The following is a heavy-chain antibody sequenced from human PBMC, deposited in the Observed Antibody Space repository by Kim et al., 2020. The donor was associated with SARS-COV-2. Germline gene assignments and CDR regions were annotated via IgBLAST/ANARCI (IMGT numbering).Heavy chain of an antibody. D-gene: IGHD4-17*01. V-gene: IGHV5-10-1*01. CDR3: VRHAQDYGDFYFDY. Sequence: SPSFPGHVTISADKSSSTAYLQWSSLKASDTAMYYCVRHAQDYGDFYFDYWGQGTLVTVSS. J-gene: IGHJ4*02.